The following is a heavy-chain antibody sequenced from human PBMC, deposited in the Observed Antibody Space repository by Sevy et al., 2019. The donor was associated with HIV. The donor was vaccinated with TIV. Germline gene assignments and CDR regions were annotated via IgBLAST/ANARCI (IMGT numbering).Heavy chain of an antibody. D-gene: IGHD3-16*01. CDR1: GFTFSSYA. CDR2: ISYDGSNK. Sequence: GGSLRLSCAASGFTFSSYAMHWVRQAQGKGLEWVAVISYDGSNKYYADSVKGRFTISRDNSKNTLYLQMNSLRAEDTAVYYCARDLYDYVWGSYLGGVYYGMDVWGQGTTVTVSS. V-gene: IGHV3-30-3*01. J-gene: IGHJ6*02. CDR3: ARDLYDYVWGSYLGGVYYGMDV.